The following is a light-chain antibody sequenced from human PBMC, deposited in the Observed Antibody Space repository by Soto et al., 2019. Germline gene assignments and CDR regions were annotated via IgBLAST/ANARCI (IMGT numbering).Light chain of an antibody. V-gene: IGKV1-39*01. CDR3: QQSYSSPPT. CDR1: QSISNH. CDR2: AAS. J-gene: IGKJ1*01. Sequence: DIQMTQSPSSLSASVEDVGIVTCRAIQSISNHLNWYQQKPGKAPKLLIFAASSLQSGVPSRFSGSRSGPDFTLTISSLQPEDFATYYCQQSYSSPPTFGQGTKVDIK.